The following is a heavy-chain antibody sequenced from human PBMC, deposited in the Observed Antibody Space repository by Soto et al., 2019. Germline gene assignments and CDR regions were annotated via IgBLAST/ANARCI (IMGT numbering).Heavy chain of an antibody. Sequence: SETLSLTCAVYGGSFSGYYWTWIRRPPGTGLEWIGEINHSGSTNYNPSLKGRVTISVDTSKNQFSLKLTSVTAADTAVYYCARDKIPGLFDYWGQGTLVTVSS. CDR2: INHSGST. V-gene: IGHV4-34*01. J-gene: IGHJ4*02. D-gene: IGHD2-21*01. CDR3: ARDKIPGLFDY. CDR1: GGSFSGYY.